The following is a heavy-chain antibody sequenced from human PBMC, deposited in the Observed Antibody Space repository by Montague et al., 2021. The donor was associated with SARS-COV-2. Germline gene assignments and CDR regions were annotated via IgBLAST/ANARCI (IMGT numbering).Heavy chain of an antibody. V-gene: IGHV3-66*01. J-gene: IGHJ6*02. CDR2: IFVGGST. CDR1: GFTVSRNY. Sequence: SLRLSCAASGFTVSRNYMGWVRQAPGKGLEWVSVIFVGGSTNYADSVKGRFTISRDISQNTLYLQMNSLRAEDMAVYYCAKGGTSYFYGMDVWGQGTTVAVSS. D-gene: IGHD1-26*01. CDR3: AKGGTSYFYGMDV.